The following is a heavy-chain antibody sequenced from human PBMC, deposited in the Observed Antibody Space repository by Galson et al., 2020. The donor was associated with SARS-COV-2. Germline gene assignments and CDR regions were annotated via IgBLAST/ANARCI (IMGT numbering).Heavy chain of an antibody. D-gene: IGHD3-10*01. Sequence: ASVKVSCRGSGYTLTALSMHWVRQAPGKGLEWMGGFHPEDGEIVYAQSFQGRLILTEDTSTDTAYMELSSLRPEDTAVYYCAILGFGYAFEMWGKGTVVTVSS. CDR3: AILGFGYAFEM. V-gene: IGHV1-24*01. CDR1: GYTLTALS. J-gene: IGHJ3*02. CDR2: FHPEDGEI.